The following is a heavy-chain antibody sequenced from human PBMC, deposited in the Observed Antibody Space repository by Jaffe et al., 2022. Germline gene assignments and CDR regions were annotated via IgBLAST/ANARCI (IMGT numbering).Heavy chain of an antibody. Sequence: EVQLVESGGGLVQPGGSLRLSCTASGFSFSTYWMDWVRQGPGKGLVWVSRINSDGSATNCADSVKGRFTISRDNAKNTVYLQMNSLRAEDTAVYFCTTGLTATNYWGQGTLVTVSS. J-gene: IGHJ4*02. CDR2: INSDGSAT. CDR1: GFSFSTYW. V-gene: IGHV3-74*01. D-gene: IGHD2-21*02. CDR3: TTGLTATNY.